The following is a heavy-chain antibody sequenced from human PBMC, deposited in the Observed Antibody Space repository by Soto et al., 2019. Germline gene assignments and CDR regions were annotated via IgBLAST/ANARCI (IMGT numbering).Heavy chain of an antibody. CDR1: GFTFSNYA. CDR3: AKDRGSGWFVELDY. Sequence: GGSLRLSCAASGFTFSNYAVNWVRQAPGKGLEWVAVISGRGTTTYYADSAKGRFTISRDNSNNTLYLQMNSLRAEDTAVYYCAKDRGSGWFVELDYWGQGTLVTVSS. CDR2: ISGRGTTT. J-gene: IGHJ4*02. V-gene: IGHV3-23*01. D-gene: IGHD6-19*01.